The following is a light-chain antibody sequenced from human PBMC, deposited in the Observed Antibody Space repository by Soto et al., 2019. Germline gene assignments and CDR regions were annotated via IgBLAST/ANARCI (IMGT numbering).Light chain of an antibody. CDR3: AAWDDSLSVVV. Sequence: QSVLTQPPSASGTPGQRFTLSCSGSSSNIGSNYVYWYQQLPGTAPKLLIYRNNQRPSGVPDRFSGSKSGTSASLAISGLRSEDEADYYCAAWDDSLSVVVFGGGTKLTVL. V-gene: IGLV1-47*01. J-gene: IGLJ2*01. CDR2: RNN. CDR1: SSNIGSNY.